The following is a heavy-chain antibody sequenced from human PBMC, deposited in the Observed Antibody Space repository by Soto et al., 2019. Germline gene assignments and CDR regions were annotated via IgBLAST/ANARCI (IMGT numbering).Heavy chain of an antibody. CDR1: GGSISSYY. CDR3: ARNRYDILTGRLLYYYGMDV. D-gene: IGHD3-9*01. J-gene: IGHJ6*02. CDR2: IYYSGST. Sequence: KPSETLSLTCTVSGGSISSYYWSWIRQPPGKGLEWIGYIYYSGSTNYNPSLKSRVTISVDTSKNQFSLKLSSVTAADTAVYYCARNRYDILTGRLLYYYGMDVWGQGTTVTVSS. V-gene: IGHV4-59*01.